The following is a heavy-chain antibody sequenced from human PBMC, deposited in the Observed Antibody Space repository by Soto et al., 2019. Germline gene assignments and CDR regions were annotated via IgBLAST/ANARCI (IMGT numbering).Heavy chain of an antibody. D-gene: IGHD2-15*01. V-gene: IGHV1-18*01. J-gene: IGHJ6*02. Sequence: ASVKVSCTASGYTLTSYGISWVRQAPGQGLEWMGWISAYNGNTNYAQKLQGRVTMTTDTSTSTAYMELRSLRSDDTAVYYCARYCSGGSCYSRPLPYGMDVWGQGTTVTVSS. CDR2: ISAYNGNT. CDR3: ARYCSGGSCYSRPLPYGMDV. CDR1: GYTLTSYG.